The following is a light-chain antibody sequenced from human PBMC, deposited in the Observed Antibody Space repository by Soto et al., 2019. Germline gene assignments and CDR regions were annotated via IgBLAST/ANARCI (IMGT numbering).Light chain of an antibody. CDR3: HQYYSSPDT. Sequence: DIVMTQSPDSLAVSLGERATINCKSSQSVLYSSNNKNYLSWYQQKPGQPPKLLIYWASTRESGVPDRFSGSGSGADFTLTISNLQAEDVAVYYCHQYYSSPDTFGQGTKLEIK. CDR1: QSVLYSSNNKNY. CDR2: WAS. J-gene: IGKJ2*01. V-gene: IGKV4-1*01.